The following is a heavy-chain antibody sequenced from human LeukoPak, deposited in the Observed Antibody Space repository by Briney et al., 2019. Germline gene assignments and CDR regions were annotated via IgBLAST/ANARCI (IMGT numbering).Heavy chain of an antibody. CDR3: AREYSSSPWYFDL. Sequence: GASVKVSCKASGYTFTGYYIHWVRQAPGQGLEWMGRINPNSGGTTYSKKFQGRVTMTRDTSISTAYMELSRLRSDDTAVYYCAREYSSSPWYFDLWGRGTLVTVSS. V-gene: IGHV1-2*06. J-gene: IGHJ2*01. CDR1: GYTFTGYY. D-gene: IGHD6-6*01. CDR2: INPNSGGT.